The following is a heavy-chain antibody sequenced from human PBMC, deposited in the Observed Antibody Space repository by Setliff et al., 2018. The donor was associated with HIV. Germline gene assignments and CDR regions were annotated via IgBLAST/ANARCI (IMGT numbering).Heavy chain of an antibody. D-gene: IGHD3-22*01. J-gene: IGHJ6*03. V-gene: IGHV4-38-2*02. Sequence: PSETLSLTCTVSGYSISSGYYWGWIRQPPGKGLEWIGSFYHRGSANYNPSLKSRVTISVDKSKNQFSLKLTSVTAADTAVYYCARYYYDRSGSSAPYYFMDVWGKGTTVTVSS. CDR2: FYHRGSA. CDR1: GYSISSGYY. CDR3: ARYYYDRSGSSAPYYFMDV.